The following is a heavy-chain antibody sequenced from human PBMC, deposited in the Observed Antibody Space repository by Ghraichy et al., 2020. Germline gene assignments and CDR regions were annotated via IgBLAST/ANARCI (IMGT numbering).Heavy chain of an antibody. CDR3: TSVGDTYGSGY. CDR2: IKSKADGGTT. CDR1: GFIFTNAW. V-gene: IGHV3-15*01. J-gene: IGHJ4*02. D-gene: IGHD3-10*01. Sequence: GESLNISCTASGFIFTNAWLTWVRQAPGKGLDWVGRIKSKADGGTTDYGAAVKGRFTISRDDSRSTVFLQMNSLRSEDTAVYYCTSVGDTYGSGYWGQGTLVPVSS.